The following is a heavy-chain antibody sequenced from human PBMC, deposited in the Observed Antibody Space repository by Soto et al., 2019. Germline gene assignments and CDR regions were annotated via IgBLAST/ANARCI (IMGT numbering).Heavy chain of an antibody. CDR2: IYHSGST. V-gene: IGHV4-4*02. CDR1: GGSISSSNW. D-gene: IGHD3-10*01. CDR3: AREVRGVIWGLIDCWFDP. J-gene: IGHJ5*02. Sequence: SETLSLTCAVSGGSISSSNWWSWVRQPPGKGLEWIGEIYHSGSTNYNPSLKSRVTISVDKSKNQFSLKLSSVTAADTAVYYCAREVRGVIWGLIDCWFDPWGQGTLVTVSS.